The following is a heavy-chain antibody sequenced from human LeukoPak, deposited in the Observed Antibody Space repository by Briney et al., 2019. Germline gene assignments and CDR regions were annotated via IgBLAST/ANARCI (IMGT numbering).Heavy chain of an antibody. CDR2: INTNTGNP. CDR3: ARAEYYYDSSGQDAFDI. V-gene: IGHV7-4-1*02. Sequence: GASVKVSCMASGYTFTDYYMHWVRQAPGQGLEWMGWINTNTGNPTYAQGFTGRFVFSLDTSVSTAYLQVSSLKAEDTAVYYCARAEYYYDSSGQDAFDIWGQGTMVTVSS. D-gene: IGHD3-22*01. CDR1: GYTFTDYY. J-gene: IGHJ3*02.